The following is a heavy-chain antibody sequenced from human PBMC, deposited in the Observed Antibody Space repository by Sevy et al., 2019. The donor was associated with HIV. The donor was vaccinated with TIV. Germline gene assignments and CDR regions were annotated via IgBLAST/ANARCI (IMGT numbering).Heavy chain of an antibody. CDR2: TSYDGSHK. V-gene: IGHV3-30*14. Sequence: GGSLRLSCAASGFIFSNFAMHWVRQAPGKGLEWVAVTSYDGSHKYYADSVKGRFTVSRDNAENSVFLQMNSLRVEDTAVYYCVRALLKADSLWGQGTLVTVSS. CDR1: GFIFSNFA. D-gene: IGHD1-26*01. CDR3: VRALLKADSL. J-gene: IGHJ4*02.